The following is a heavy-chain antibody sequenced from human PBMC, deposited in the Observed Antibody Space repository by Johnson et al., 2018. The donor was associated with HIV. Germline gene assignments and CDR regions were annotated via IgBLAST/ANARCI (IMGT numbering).Heavy chain of an antibody. Sequence: VQLVESGGGLIQPGGSLRLSCAASGFTVSSNYMSWVRQAPGKGLEWVSAIGTAGDTYYPGSVKGRFTISRENAKNSLYLQMNSLRAGDTAVYYCARVGESDAFDIWGQGTMVTVSS. V-gene: IGHV3-13*01. CDR1: GFTVSSNY. J-gene: IGHJ3*02. CDR3: ARVGESDAFDI. D-gene: IGHD3-16*01. CDR2: IGTAGDT.